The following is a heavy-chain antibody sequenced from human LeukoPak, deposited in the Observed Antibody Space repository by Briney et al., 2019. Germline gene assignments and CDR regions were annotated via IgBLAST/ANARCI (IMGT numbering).Heavy chain of an antibody. CDR2: TDTSGRYV. D-gene: IGHD3-10*01. CDR1: GFTFSNYG. Sequence: GGSLRLSCAASGFTFSNYGMNWVRQAPGKGLEWVSFTDTSGRYVYYGDSVKGRFTISRDNAKNLLFLQMNGLRAEDTALYYCARGRSITLLRGVAMSDGFDIWGQRAMVAVS. CDR3: ARGRSITLLRGVAMSDGFDI. V-gene: IGHV3-21*06. J-gene: IGHJ3*02.